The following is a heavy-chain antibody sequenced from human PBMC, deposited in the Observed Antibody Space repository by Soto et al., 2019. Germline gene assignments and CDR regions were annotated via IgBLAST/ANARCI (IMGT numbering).Heavy chain of an antibody. CDR1: GFTFSSYS. V-gene: IGHV3-21*01. CDR2: ISSSSSYI. CDR3: ARVAQTGTTGRYFQH. Sequence: EVQLVESGGDLVKPGGSLRLSCAASGFTFSSYSMNWVRQAPGKGLEWVSSISSSSSYIYYADSVKGRFTISRDNAKNSLYLQMNSLRAEDTAVYYCARVAQTGTTGRYFQHWGQGTLVTVSS. J-gene: IGHJ1*01. D-gene: IGHD1-7*01.